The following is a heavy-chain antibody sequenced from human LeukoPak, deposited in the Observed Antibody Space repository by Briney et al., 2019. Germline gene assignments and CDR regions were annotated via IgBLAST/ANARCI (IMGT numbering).Heavy chain of an antibody. CDR2: ITGSSTYI. V-gene: IGHV3-21*01. CDR1: GFTFSSYT. CDR3: ATYSSLNRREFQY. J-gene: IGHJ1*01. D-gene: IGHD3-22*01. Sequence: GSLRLSCAASGFTFSSYTMNWVRQAPGKGLEWVSSITGSSTYICYADSVKGRFTISRDNAKNSLYLQMNSLRVEDTAVYYCATYSSLNRREFQYWGQGTLLTVSS.